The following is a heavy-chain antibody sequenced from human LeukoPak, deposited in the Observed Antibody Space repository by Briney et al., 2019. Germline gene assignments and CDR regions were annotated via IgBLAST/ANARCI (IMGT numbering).Heavy chain of an antibody. J-gene: IGHJ4*02. Sequence: GGSPRLSCAASGFTFSSYTMSSVRQAPGKGVEWVSAISGSGGSTYSADSVKGRFTISRDNSKNTLYLQMNSLRAEDTAVYYCAKVCLVGARVCDYWGQGTLVTVSS. CDR1: GFTFSSYT. D-gene: IGHD1-26*01. CDR2: ISGSGGST. V-gene: IGHV3-23*01. CDR3: AKVCLVGARVCDY.